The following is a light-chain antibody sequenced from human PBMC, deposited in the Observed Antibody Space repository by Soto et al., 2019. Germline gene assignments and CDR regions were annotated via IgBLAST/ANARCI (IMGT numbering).Light chain of an antibody. Sequence: ENVLTQSPGTLSLSPGERVTLSCRASQSVSSNYLAWYQQKPGQAPRLLIYSASSRATGIPDRFSGSGSGTDFTLTINRLEPEDFAVYYCQQYGGSPRVTFGGGTKVEIK. CDR2: SAS. V-gene: IGKV3-20*01. J-gene: IGKJ4*01. CDR1: QSVSSNY. CDR3: QQYGGSPRVT.